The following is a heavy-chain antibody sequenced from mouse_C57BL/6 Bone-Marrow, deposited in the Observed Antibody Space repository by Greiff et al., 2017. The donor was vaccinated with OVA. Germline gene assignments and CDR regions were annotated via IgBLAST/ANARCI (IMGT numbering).Heavy chain of an antibody. V-gene: IGHV3-6*01. Sequence: EVKLMESGPGLVKPSQSLSLTCSVTGYSITSGYYWNWIRQFPGNKLEWMGYISYDGSNNYNPSLKNRISITRDTSKNQFFLKLNSVTTEDTATYYCARGSQAWFAYWGQGTLVTVSA. J-gene: IGHJ3*01. CDR1: GYSITSGYY. CDR2: ISYDGSN. CDR3: ARGSQAWFAY.